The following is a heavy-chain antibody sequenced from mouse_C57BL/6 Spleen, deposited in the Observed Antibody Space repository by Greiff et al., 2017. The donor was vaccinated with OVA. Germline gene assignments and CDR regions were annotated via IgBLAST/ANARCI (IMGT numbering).Heavy chain of an antibody. CDR2: INPNNGGT. Sequence: EVQLQESGPELVKPGASVKIPCKASGYTFTDYNMDWVKQSHGKSLEWIGDINPNNGGTIYNQKFKGKATLTVDKSSSTAYMELRSLTSEDTAVYYCARRAIYYGNPYYFDYWGQGTTLTVSS. CDR3: ARRAIYYGNPYYFDY. CDR1: GYTFTDYN. V-gene: IGHV1-18*01. J-gene: IGHJ2*01. D-gene: IGHD2-1*01.